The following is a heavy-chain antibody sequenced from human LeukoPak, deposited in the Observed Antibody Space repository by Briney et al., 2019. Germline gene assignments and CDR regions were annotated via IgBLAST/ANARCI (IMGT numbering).Heavy chain of an antibody. V-gene: IGHV3-7*02. CDR2: IKEDGSDK. J-gene: IGHJ4*02. Sequence: PGGSLRLSCAASGFTFSSFWMTWVRQAPGKGLEWVANIKEDGSDKYYVDSVKGRFTISRDNAKNSLYLQMNSLRDEDTAVYYCATGGLYHYFDCWGQGTLVTVSS. D-gene: IGHD2-8*01. CDR1: GFTFSSFW. CDR3: ATGGLYHYFDC.